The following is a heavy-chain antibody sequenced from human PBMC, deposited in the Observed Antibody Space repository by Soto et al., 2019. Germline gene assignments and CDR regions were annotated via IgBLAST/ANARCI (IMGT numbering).Heavy chain of an antibody. J-gene: IGHJ6*02. Sequence: PSETLSLTCAVSGCSITSRSYYWGWVRQSPGKGLEWIGSIYYSGSTYHSPSLSRRLTMSVDTSKSQFSLRLRSVTAADTAVYYCARVISSSSSLGLPYYYYGVGVWGQGTTVTVSS. V-gene: IGHV4-39*01. CDR1: GCSITSRSYY. CDR3: ARVISSSSSLGLPYYYYGVGV. D-gene: IGHD6-6*01. CDR2: IYYSGST.